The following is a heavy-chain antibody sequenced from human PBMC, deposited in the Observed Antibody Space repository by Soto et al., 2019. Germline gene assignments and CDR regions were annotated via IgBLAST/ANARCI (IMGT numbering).Heavy chain of an antibody. CDR2: ISSSGSTI. J-gene: IGHJ4*02. D-gene: IGHD3-16*02. CDR3: ARGPYDYVWGSDPPHFDY. V-gene: IGHV3-11*01. Sequence: TGGSLRLSCAASGGPFSDYYMSWIRQAPGKGLEWVSYISSSGSTIYYADSVKGRFTISRDNAKNSLYLQMNSLRAEDTAVYYCARGPYDYVWGSDPPHFDYWGQGTLVTVSS. CDR1: GGPFSDYY.